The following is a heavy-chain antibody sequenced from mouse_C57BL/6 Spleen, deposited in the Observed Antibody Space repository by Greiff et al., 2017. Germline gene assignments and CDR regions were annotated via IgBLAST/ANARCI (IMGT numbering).Heavy chain of an antibody. CDR2: ISSGSSTI. V-gene: IGHV5-17*01. D-gene: IGHD2-4*01. CDR1: GFTFSDYG. CDR3: ASGSDYFLFDY. Sequence: DVHLVESGGGLVKPGGSLKLSCAASGFTFSDYGMHWVRQAPEKGLEWVAYISSGSSTIYYADTVKGRFTISRDNAKNTLFLQMTSLRSEDTSMYYFASGSDYFLFDYWGQGTTLTVSS. J-gene: IGHJ2*01.